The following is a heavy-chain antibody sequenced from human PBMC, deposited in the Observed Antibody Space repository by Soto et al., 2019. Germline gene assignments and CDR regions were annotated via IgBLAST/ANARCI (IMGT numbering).Heavy chain of an antibody. CDR2: INHSGST. CDR1: GGSFSGYY. Sequence: SETLSLTCAVYGGSFSGYYWSWIRQPPGKGLEWIGEINHSGSTNYNPSLKSRVTISVDTSKNQFSLKLSSVTAADTAVYYCARDKAVVVTATTPYYYYYGMDVWGQGTTVTVSS. J-gene: IGHJ6*02. CDR3: ARDKAVVVTATTPYYYYYGMDV. D-gene: IGHD2-21*02. V-gene: IGHV4-34*01.